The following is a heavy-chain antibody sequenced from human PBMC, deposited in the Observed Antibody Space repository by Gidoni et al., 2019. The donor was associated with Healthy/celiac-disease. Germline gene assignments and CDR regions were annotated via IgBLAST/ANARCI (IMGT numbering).Heavy chain of an antibody. V-gene: IGHV4-39*01. J-gene: IGHJ4*02. D-gene: IGHD3-22*01. CDR3: ARQIYDSSGLSFDY. Sequence: QLQLQESGPGLVKPSETLSLTCTVSGGHISSSSYYWGWIRQPPGKGLEWIGSIYYSWSTYYNPSLKSRVTRSVDTSKNQFSLKLSSVTAADTAVYYCARQIYDSSGLSFDYWGQGTLVTVSS. CDR1: GGHISSSSYY. CDR2: IYYSWST.